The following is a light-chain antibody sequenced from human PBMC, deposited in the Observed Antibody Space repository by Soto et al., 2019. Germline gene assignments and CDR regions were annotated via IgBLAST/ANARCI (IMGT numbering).Light chain of an antibody. CDR1: QSGLYSSNNKNY. CDR2: WAS. V-gene: IGKV4-1*01. Sequence: DIVMTQSPDSLAVSLGEGATINCKSSQSGLYSSNNKNYLAWYQQKPGQPPKLLIYWASTREAGVPDRFSGSGSGTDFTLTISSLQAEDVAVYYCQQYYSTPLTFGQGTKVEIK. J-gene: IGKJ1*01. CDR3: QQYYSTPLT.